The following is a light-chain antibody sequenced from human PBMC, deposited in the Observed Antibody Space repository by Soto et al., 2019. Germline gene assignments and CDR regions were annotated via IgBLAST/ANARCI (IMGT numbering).Light chain of an antibody. V-gene: IGLV3-21*02. CDR2: DDS. CDR3: QVWDSSSHPWV. CDR1: NSGTKS. Sequence: SYELTQPPSVSVAPGQTARITCGRDNSGTKSVHWYQQKPGQAPVLVVYDDSHRPSGIPERFSGSNSGNTATLTISRVEAGDEADFYCQVWDSSSHPWVFGGGTKLTVL. J-gene: IGLJ3*02.